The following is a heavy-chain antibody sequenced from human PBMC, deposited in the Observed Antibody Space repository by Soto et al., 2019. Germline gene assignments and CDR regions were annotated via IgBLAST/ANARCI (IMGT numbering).Heavy chain of an antibody. J-gene: IGHJ6*03. V-gene: IGHV3-33*01. CDR2: IWYDGSNK. CDR1: GFTFSSYG. Sequence: VQLVESGGGVVQPGRSLRLSCAASGFTFSSYGMHWVRQAPGKGLEWVAVIWYDGSNKYYADSVKGRFTISRDNSKNKLYLQMNSLRAEDTAVYYCARDPRDYYYMDVGGKGTKVTVSS. CDR3: ARDPRDYYYMDV.